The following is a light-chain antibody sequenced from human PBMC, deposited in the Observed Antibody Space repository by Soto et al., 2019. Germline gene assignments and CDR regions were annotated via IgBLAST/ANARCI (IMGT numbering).Light chain of an antibody. Sequence: EIVLTQSPATLSVSPGETASLSCRASQSVGSYLAWFQQKPGQAPRLLIYDATNRATGIPARFNGSGSGTDFTLTISSLEPEDFAVYYCQQRRSWPRAFGQGTKVDIK. CDR3: QQRRSWPRA. J-gene: IGKJ1*01. CDR1: QSVGSY. V-gene: IGKV3-11*01. CDR2: DAT.